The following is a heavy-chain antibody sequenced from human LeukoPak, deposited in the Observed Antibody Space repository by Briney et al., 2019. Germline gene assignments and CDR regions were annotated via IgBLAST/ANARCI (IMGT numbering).Heavy chain of an antibody. D-gene: IGHD2-15*01. CDR1: GXXFXSXA. CDR3: AKQLGYCSDGSCYFPY. J-gene: IGHJ4*02. Sequence: GGXXRXXXAXXGXXFXSXAXXWXRQAPGKGLXWGSAIXNNGGYTYYADSVQGRFTISRDNSKSTLCLQMNSLRAEDTAVYYCAKQLGYCSDGSCYFPYWGQGTLVTVSS. V-gene: IGHV3-23*01. CDR2: IXNNGGYT.